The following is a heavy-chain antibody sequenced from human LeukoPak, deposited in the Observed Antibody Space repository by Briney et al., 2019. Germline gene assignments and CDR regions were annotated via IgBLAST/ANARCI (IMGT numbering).Heavy chain of an antibody. D-gene: IGHD3-16*01. V-gene: IGHV1-69*13. CDR1: GGTFSSYA. CDR2: IIPIFGTA. J-gene: IGHJ4*02. Sequence: SVKVSCKASGGTFSSYAISWVRQAPGQGLEWMGGIIPIFGTAIYAQKFQGRVTITADESTSTAYMELRNLRSDDTAVYYCAREGLGELTLDYWGQGTLVTVSS. CDR3: AREGLGELTLDY.